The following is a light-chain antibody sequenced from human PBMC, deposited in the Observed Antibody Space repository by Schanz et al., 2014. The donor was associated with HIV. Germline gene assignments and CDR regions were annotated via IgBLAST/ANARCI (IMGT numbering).Light chain of an antibody. V-gene: IGKV3-15*01. CDR2: GAS. CDR3: QQYNNWPPYT. CDR1: QSVSSN. Sequence: EIVMTQSPATLSVSPGERATLSCRASQSVSSNLAWYQQKPGRAPRLLIYGASTRATGIPARFSGSGSGTKFSLTISSLQSGDFAVYYCQQYNNWPPYTFGQGTKLEIK. J-gene: IGKJ2*01.